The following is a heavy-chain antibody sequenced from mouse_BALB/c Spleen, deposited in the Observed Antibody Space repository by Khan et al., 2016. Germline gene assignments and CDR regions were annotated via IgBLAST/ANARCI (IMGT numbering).Heavy chain of an antibody. D-gene: IGHD2-14*01. Sequence: EVQLQESGPGLVKPSQSLSLTCTVTGYSITSDYAWNWIRQSPGNKLEWMGYISDSGSTNYNPSLKSRTSITRDTSKNQFFLQLNSVTTEDTATSYFARRYYRYEDALDDWGQGTSVTVSS. CDR2: ISDSGST. V-gene: IGHV3-2*02. CDR1: GYSITSDYA. J-gene: IGHJ4*01. CDR3: ARRYYRYEDALDD.